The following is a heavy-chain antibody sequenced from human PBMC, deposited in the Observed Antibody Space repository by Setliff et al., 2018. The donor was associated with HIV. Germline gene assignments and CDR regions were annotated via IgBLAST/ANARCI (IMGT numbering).Heavy chain of an antibody. J-gene: IGHJ4*02. D-gene: IGHD1-1*01. V-gene: IGHV3-30*18. CDR2: IWFDGSKK. Sequence: PGKSLKISCTASEFRFTSYGMHWVRQAPGKVLEWVAVIWFDGSKKYYADSVKGRFTISRSNSNNTLYLQMNSLRPEDTGIYYCVKGAEKYLQTYKYYFDFWGQGTLVTVSS. CDR3: VKGAEKYLQTYKYYFDF. CDR1: EFRFTSYG.